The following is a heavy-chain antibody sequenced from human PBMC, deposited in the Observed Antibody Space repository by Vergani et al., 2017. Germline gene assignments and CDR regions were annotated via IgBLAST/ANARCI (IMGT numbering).Heavy chain of an antibody. J-gene: IGHJ5*02. CDR1: GGSISSSSYY. V-gene: IGHV4-39*07. CDR3: ARDNYEFWSCYYTGRGNWFDP. Sequence: QLQLQESGPGLVKPSETLSLTCTVSGGSISSSSYYWGWIRPPPGKGLEWIGSIYYSGSTYYNPSLKSRVTISVDTSKNQFSLKLSSVTAADTAVYYCARDNYEFWSCYYTGRGNWFDPWGQGTLVTVSS. CDR2: IYYSGST. D-gene: IGHD3-3*01.